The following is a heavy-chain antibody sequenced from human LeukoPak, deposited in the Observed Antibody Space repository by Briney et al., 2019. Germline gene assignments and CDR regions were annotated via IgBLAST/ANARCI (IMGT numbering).Heavy chain of an antibody. CDR1: GFTFDDYA. Sequence: PGRSLRLSCAASGFTFDDYAMHWVRQAPGKGLEWVSGISWNSGSIGYADSVKGRFTISRDNAKNSLYLQMSSLRAEDTAVYYCAKGNRGYDEGDYWGQGTLVTVSS. D-gene: IGHD5-12*01. CDR2: ISWNSGSI. CDR3: AKGNRGYDEGDY. V-gene: IGHV3-9*01. J-gene: IGHJ4*02.